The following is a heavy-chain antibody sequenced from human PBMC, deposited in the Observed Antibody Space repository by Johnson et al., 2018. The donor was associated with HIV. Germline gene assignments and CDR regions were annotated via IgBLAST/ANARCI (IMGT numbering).Heavy chain of an antibody. J-gene: IGHJ3*02. CDR2: ISSSCSTI. CDR3: ARASVSSPRYSSSSDDAFDI. D-gene: IGHD6-6*01. V-gene: IGHV3-11*04. Sequence: QVQLVDPGGGLFKPGGSLRLSCAASGFTFSDYYMSWIRQAPGKGLEWVSYISSSCSTIYYADSVKRRFTISRDNSKNTLYLQMNSLRAEDTAVYYCARASVSSPRYSSSSDDAFDIWGQGTMVTVSS. CDR1: GFTFSDYY.